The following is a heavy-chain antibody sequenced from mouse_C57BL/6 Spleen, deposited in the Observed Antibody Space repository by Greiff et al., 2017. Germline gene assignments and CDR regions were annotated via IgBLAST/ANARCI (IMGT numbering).Heavy chain of an antibody. CDR3: ARYGATVVALDY. V-gene: IGHV5-6*01. Sequence: EVKVVESGGDLVKPGGSLKLPCAAPGFTFSSYGLSWVRQTPDKRLEWVATISRGGSYTYYPDSVKGRFTISRDNAKNTLYLQMSSLKSEDTAMYYCARYGATVVALDYWGAGTTLTVSS. CDR2: ISRGGSYT. CDR1: GFTFSSYG. D-gene: IGHD1-1*01. J-gene: IGHJ2*01.